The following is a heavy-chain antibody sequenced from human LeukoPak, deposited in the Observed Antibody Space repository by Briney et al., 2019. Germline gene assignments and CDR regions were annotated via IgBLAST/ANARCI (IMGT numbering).Heavy chain of an antibody. V-gene: IGHV4-39*01. CDR1: GGPISSSSYY. J-gene: IGHJ4*02. CDR3: ARTGSSGYDY. CDR2: IYYSGST. Sequence: SETLSLTCTVSGGPISSSSYYWGWIRQPPGKGLEWIGSIYYSGSTYYNPSLKSRVTISVDTSKNQFSLKLSSVTAADTAVYYCARTGSSGYDYWGQGTLVTVSS. D-gene: IGHD3-22*01.